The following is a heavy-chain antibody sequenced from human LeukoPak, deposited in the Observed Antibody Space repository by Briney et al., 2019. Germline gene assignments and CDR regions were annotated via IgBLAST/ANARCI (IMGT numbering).Heavy chain of an antibody. CDR2: VYYTGGT. V-gene: IGHV4-39*02. CDR3: ARHSGSGSLSRPFDP. J-gene: IGHJ5*02. CDR1: GDSVTSGGFY. Sequence: SETLSLTCTVSGDSVTSGGFYWAWLRQPPGKGLEWIATVYYTGGTYYNPSLKSRVTISIDTSTNHFSLKLRSVVAPDTAVYYCARHSGSGSLSRPFDPWGQGTLVTVSS. D-gene: IGHD3-10*01.